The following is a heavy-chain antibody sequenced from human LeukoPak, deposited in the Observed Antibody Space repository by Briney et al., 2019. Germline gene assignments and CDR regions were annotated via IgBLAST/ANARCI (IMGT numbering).Heavy chain of an antibody. D-gene: IGHD2-2*01. J-gene: IGHJ6*03. Sequence: SVKVSCKASGGTFSSYAISWVRQAPGQGLEWMGGIIPIFGTANYAQKFQGRVTITTDESTSTAYMELNSLRAEDTAVYYCAKSLLVSRQLVRVYMDVWGKGTTVTVSS. CDR1: GGTFSSYA. V-gene: IGHV1-69*05. CDR2: IIPIFGTA. CDR3: AKSLLVSRQLVRVYMDV.